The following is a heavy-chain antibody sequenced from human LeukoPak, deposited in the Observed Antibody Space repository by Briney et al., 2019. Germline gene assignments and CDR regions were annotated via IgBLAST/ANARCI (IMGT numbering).Heavy chain of an antibody. V-gene: IGHV4-4*02. J-gene: IGHJ5*02. CDR2: IYHSGST. D-gene: IGHD2-2*01. CDR3: ARIPVDIVVVPAAMGGWFDP. Sequence: SGTLSLTCAVSGGSISSSSWWSWVRQPPGKGLEWNGEIYHSGSTNYNPSLKSRVTISVDTSKNQFSLKLSSVTAADTAVYYCARIPVDIVVVPAAMGGWFDPWGQGTLVTVSS. CDR1: GGSISSSSW.